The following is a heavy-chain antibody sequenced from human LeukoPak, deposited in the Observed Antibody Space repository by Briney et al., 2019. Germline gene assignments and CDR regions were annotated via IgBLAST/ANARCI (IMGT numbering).Heavy chain of an antibody. V-gene: IGHV3-7*01. D-gene: IGHD6-19*01. Sequence: GGSLRLSCVASGFTFTTYWMSWVRQAPGKGLEWVANIKQDGSEKYYVDSVKGRFTISRDNAKNSLYLQMNSLRAEDTAVYYCAREKIAVAGTGYYYYGMDVWGQGTTVTVSS. CDR2: IKQDGSEK. CDR1: GFTFTTYW. J-gene: IGHJ6*02. CDR3: AREKIAVAGTGYYYYGMDV.